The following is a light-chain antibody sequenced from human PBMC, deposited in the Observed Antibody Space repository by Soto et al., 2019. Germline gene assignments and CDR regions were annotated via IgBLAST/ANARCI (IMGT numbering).Light chain of an antibody. Sequence: QSVLTQPPSVSAAPGQRVTISCSGSTSNIGRNSVSWYQHLPGAAPKLLIYDTYKRPSGIPDRFSASKSGTSATLGITGLQTGDEADYYCATWDSDLTGVIFGGGTKVTVL. CDR3: ATWDSDLTGVI. V-gene: IGLV1-51*01. J-gene: IGLJ2*01. CDR2: DTY. CDR1: TSNIGRNS.